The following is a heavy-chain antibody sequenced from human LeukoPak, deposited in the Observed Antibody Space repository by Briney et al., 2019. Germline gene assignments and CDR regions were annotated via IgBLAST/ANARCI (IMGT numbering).Heavy chain of an antibody. CDR1: GFTFGSHW. V-gene: IGHV3-74*01. CDR2: ISIDGSST. D-gene: IGHD6-19*01. CDR3: ARRLQGGSGSYYFDY. Sequence: GGSLRLSCAASGFTFGSHWMHWVRQAPGKGLVWVSRISIDGSSTNYADSVKGRFTISRDNAKNTLYLQMNSLRAEDTAVYYCARRLQGGSGSYYFDYWGQGALATVSS. J-gene: IGHJ4*02.